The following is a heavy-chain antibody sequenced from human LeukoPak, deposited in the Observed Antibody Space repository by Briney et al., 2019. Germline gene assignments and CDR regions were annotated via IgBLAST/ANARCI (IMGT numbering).Heavy chain of an antibody. CDR1: GGTISSGDYY. V-gene: IGHV4-30-4*01. Sequence: SETLSLTCTVSGGTISSGDYYWSWIRQPPGMGLEWIGYIYYSGSTYYNPSLKSRVTISVDTSKNQFSLKLSSVTAADTAVYYCARNNYGGNSLDYWGQGTLVTVSS. CDR2: IYYSGST. D-gene: IGHD4-23*01. CDR3: ARNNYGGNSLDY. J-gene: IGHJ4*02.